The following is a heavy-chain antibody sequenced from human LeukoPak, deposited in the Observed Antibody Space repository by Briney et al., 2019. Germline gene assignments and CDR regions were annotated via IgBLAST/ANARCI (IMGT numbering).Heavy chain of an antibody. J-gene: IGHJ3*02. Sequence: ASVKVSCKASGYTFTSYGISWVRQAPGQGLEWMGWTSAYNGNTNYAQKLQGRVTMTTDTSTSTAYMELRSLRSDDTAVYYCARDGDSPNVNAFDIWGQGTMVTVSS. CDR1: GYTFTSYG. CDR2: TSAYNGNT. D-gene: IGHD5-18*01. CDR3: ARDGDSPNVNAFDI. V-gene: IGHV1-18*04.